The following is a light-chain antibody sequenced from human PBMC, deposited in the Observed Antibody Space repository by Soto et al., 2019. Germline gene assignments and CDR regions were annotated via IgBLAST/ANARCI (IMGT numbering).Light chain of an antibody. V-gene: IGKV1-12*01. Sequence: DIQMTQSPSSVSASVGDRVTITCRASQVVSNWLAWYQQKPGTAPKLLIYAASTLLSGVPSRFRGSGSGTDFTFNISSLQPEYFATYYCQQANSFPYTFGQGTKLEIK. CDR2: AAS. CDR3: QQANSFPYT. CDR1: QVVSNW. J-gene: IGKJ2*01.